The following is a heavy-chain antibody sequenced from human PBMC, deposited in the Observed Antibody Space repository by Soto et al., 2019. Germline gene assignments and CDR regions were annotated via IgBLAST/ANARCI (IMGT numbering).Heavy chain of an antibody. CDR3: AKDHSSSSFPLGY. CDR1: GFTFSSYG. V-gene: IGHV3-30*18. D-gene: IGHD6-6*01. CDR2: ISYDGSNK. Sequence: QVQLMESGGGVVQPGRSLRLSCAASGFTFSSYGMHWVRQAPGKGLEWVAVISYDGSNKYYADSVKGRFTISRDNSKNTLYLQMNSLRAEDTAVYYCAKDHSSSSFPLGYWGQGTLVTVSS. J-gene: IGHJ4*02.